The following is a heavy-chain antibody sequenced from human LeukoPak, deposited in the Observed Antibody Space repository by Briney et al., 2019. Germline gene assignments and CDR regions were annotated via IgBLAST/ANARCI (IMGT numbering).Heavy chain of an antibody. Sequence: PGGSLRLSCAASGFTFSSYDMHWVRQAPGKGLEWVAFIGFDGSNKYYADSVKGRFTISRDNSKNTLFLQMNRLRAEDTAVYYCAKDFSVYNYDSRVLDYWGQGTLVTVSS. CDR2: IGFDGSNK. D-gene: IGHD3-22*01. V-gene: IGHV3-30*02. J-gene: IGHJ4*02. CDR3: AKDFSVYNYDSRVLDY. CDR1: GFTFSSYD.